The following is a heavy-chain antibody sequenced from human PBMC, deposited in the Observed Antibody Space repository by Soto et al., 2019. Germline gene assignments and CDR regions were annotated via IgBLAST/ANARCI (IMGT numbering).Heavy chain of an antibody. CDR2: IIPIFGTA. V-gene: IGHV1-69*13. D-gene: IGHD6-6*01. J-gene: IGHJ6*02. CDR3: ARGYSSSSWYYYYGMDV. CDR1: GGTFSSYA. Sequence: SVKVSCKASGGTFSSYAISWVRQAPGQGLEWMGGIIPIFGTANYAQKFQGRVTITADESTSTAYMELSSLRSEDTAVYYCARGYSSSSWYYYYGMDVWGQGTTVTVSS.